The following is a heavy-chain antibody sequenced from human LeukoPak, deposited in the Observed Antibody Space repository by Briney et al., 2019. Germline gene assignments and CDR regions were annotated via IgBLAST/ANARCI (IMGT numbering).Heavy chain of an antibody. J-gene: IGHJ4*02. Sequence: VGSLRLPCAASGLTFSSYWMHWVRQAPGKGLVWVSRINSDGSSTSYADSVKGRFTISRDNAKNTLYLQMNSLRAEEPAVYYCALPYCSSTSCYKPYFDYWGQGTLVTVSS. CDR2: INSDGSST. D-gene: IGHD2-2*02. V-gene: IGHV3-74*01. CDR1: GLTFSSYW. CDR3: ALPYCSSTSCYKPYFDY.